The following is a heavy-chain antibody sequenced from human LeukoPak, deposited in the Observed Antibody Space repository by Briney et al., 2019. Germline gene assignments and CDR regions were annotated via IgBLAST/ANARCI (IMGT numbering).Heavy chain of an antibody. CDR3: ARDSGYYDSSGYYYAFDI. J-gene: IGHJ3*02. Sequence: PGGSLRLSCAASGFTFSSYSMNWVRQAPGKGLEWVSSISSSSSYIYYADSVKGRFTISRDNAKNSLYLQMNSLRAEDTAVYYCARDSGYYDSSGYYYAFDIWGQGTMVTVSS. D-gene: IGHD3-22*01. CDR2: ISSSSSYI. CDR1: GFTFSSYS. V-gene: IGHV3-21*01.